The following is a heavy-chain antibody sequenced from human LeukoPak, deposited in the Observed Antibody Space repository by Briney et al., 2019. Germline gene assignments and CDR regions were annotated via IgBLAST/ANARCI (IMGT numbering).Heavy chain of an antibody. J-gene: IGHJ4*02. Sequence: ASVTVSCKASGYTFISYGFTWVRQAPGQGLEWMGWISVHNGNTKYAQKLQGRVTMTTDTSTSTAYMELRSLRSDDTAVYYCARRGSGGSSDYWGQGTLVTVSS. CDR2: ISVHNGNT. CDR3: ARRGSGGSSDY. CDR1: GYTFISYG. V-gene: IGHV1-18*04. D-gene: IGHD2-15*01.